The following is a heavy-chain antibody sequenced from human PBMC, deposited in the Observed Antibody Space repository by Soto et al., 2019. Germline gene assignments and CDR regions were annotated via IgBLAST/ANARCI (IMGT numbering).Heavy chain of an antibody. CDR3: AKRAPMVRGDGLYYFDS. V-gene: IGHV3-23*01. J-gene: IGHJ4*02. CDR2: ISGSGGST. CDR1: GFTFSSYA. Sequence: EVQLLESGGGLVQPGGSLRLSCAASGFTFSSYAMSWVRQAPGKGLEWVSAISGSGGSTYYADSVKGRFNISRDNSKNTLYLQMNSLRAEDTAVYYCAKRAPMVRGDGLYYFDSWGQGTLVTVSS. D-gene: IGHD3-10*01.